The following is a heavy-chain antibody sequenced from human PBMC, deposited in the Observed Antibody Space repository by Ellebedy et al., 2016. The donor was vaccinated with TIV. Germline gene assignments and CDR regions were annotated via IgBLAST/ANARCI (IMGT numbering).Heavy chain of an antibody. J-gene: IGHJ4*02. D-gene: IGHD3-16*01. CDR1: GFDVSNNG. CDR3: ARDLINYIGDN. Sequence: GESLKISCAASGFDVSNNGMSWVRQAPGKGLEWVAVFWHDGNFEDYVDSVKGRFTISRDDSKSTLYLQMNSLRAEDTAVYYCARDLINYIGDNWGQGTLVTVSS. V-gene: IGHV3-33*08. CDR2: FWHDGNFE.